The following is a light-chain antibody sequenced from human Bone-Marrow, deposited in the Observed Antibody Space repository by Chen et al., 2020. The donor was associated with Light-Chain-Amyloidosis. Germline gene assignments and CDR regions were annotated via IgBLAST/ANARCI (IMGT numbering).Light chain of an antibody. V-gene: IGKV3-20*01. CDR3: QQYGTSPLT. J-gene: IGKJ4*01. Sequence: EIVLTQSPGTLSLSPGEGANLSCRASQTISSNYLTWYQQKFGQAPRLLIYGSSSRATGIPYRFTGRGSGTDFTLTIHRLAPEDFAMYYCQQYGTSPLTFGVGTKVEIK. CDR2: GSS. CDR1: QTISSNY.